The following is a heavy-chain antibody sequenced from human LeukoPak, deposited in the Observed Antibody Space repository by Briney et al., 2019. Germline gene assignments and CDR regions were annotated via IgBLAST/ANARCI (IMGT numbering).Heavy chain of an antibody. CDR2: ISSSDNTI. J-gene: IGHJ2*01. V-gene: IGHV3-48*02. D-gene: IGHD3-10*01. CDR3: AKERGGQDWDFDL. CDR1: GFAFSDYS. Sequence: GGSLRLSCAASGFAFSDYSMNWVRQAPGKGLEWVSYISSSDNTIHYADSVKGRFTISRDNAKNSLYLEMNSLRDEDTAVYYCAKERGGQDWDFDLWGRGTLVTVSS.